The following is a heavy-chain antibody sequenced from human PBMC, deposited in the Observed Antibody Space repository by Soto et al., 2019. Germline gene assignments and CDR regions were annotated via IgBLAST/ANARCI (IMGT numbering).Heavy chain of an antibody. V-gene: IGHV3-33*01. D-gene: IGHD3-3*01. CDR3: ARGEAWTVEVFAT. J-gene: IGHJ3*01. CDR1: GFSVSNYG. Sequence: QVQLVESGGGVVQPGQSLRLSCAASGFSVSNYGMHWVRQAPGKGLEWVAVVWKDGNTKHYGDSVKGRFTISRDNSKNTRGLQLSSLRGEDRAVYYCARGEAWTVEVFATWGQGTRVTVSS. CDR2: VWKDGNTK.